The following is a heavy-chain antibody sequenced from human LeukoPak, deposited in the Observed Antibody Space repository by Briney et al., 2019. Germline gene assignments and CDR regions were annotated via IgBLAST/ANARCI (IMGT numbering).Heavy chain of an antibody. D-gene: IGHD1-26*01. CDR2: IRQDGSDK. V-gene: IGHV3-7*01. Sequence: GGSLRLSCAASGFTFSGYWMNWVRQAPGKGLEWVANIRQDGSDKYYVDSVKGRFTISRDNAKNSLYLQMNSLRAEDTAVYYCARLGLNSGSPLEIFYYYYYMDVWGKGTTVTVSS. J-gene: IGHJ6*03. CDR1: GFTFSGYW. CDR3: ARLGLNSGSPLEIFYYYYYMDV.